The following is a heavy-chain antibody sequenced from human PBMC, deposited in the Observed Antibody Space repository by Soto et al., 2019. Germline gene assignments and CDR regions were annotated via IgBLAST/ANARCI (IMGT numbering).Heavy chain of an antibody. D-gene: IGHD6-6*01. CDR1: GGSISRGDYY. J-gene: IGHJ6*02. CDR2: IYYSGST. Sequence: QVQLQESGPGLVKPSQTLSLTCTVSGGSISRGDYYWSWIRQPLGKGLEWIGYIYYSGSTYYNPSLKSRVTISVDTSKNQFSLKLSSVTAAVTAVYYCATEQLVLYGMDVWGQGTTVTVSS. V-gene: IGHV4-30-4*01. CDR3: ATEQLVLYGMDV.